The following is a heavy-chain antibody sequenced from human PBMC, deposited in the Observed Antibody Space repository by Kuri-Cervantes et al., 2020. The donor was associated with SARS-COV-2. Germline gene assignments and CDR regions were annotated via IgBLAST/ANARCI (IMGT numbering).Heavy chain of an antibody. D-gene: IGHD3-10*01. CDR1: GGTFSSYA. J-gene: IGHJ5*02. Sequence: SVQVSCKASGGTFSSYAISWVRQAPGQGLEWMGGITPIFGTANYAQNFQGRVTITADESTSTAYMELSSLRSEDTAVYYCARLVRGVRSWFDPWGQGTLVTVSS. V-gene: IGHV1-69*13. CDR3: ARLVRGVRSWFDP. CDR2: ITPIFGTA.